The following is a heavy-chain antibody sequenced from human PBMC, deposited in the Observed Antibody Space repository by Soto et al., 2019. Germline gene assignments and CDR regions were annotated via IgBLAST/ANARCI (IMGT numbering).Heavy chain of an antibody. CDR3: AKGGDEVVATHKDAFDV. D-gene: IGHD2-15*01. V-gene: IGHV3-23*01. CDR2: LTGSGGTT. Sequence: EVQLLESGGGLVQPGGSLRLSCAASGFTFSSYAMSWVRQAPGKGLEWVSALTGSGGTTYYADSVKGRFTISRDNSKNTVDLQMTSLRAEDTAVYYCAKGGDEVVATHKDAFDVWGHGTMVTVSS. CDR1: GFTFSSYA. J-gene: IGHJ3*01.